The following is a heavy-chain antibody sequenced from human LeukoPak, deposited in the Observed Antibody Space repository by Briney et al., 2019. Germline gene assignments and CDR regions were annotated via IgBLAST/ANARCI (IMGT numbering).Heavy chain of an antibody. D-gene: IGHD3-10*01. CDR1: GYTLTSYG. V-gene: IGHV1-18*01. CDR2: ISAYNGNT. Sequence: ASVKVSCKASGYTLTSYGISWVRQAPGQGLEWMGWISAYNGNTNYAQKLQGRVTMTTDTSTSTAYMELRSLRSDDTAVYYCAMGPYYYGSGSYPPHAFDIWGQGTMVTVSS. CDR3: AMGPYYYGSGSYPPHAFDI. J-gene: IGHJ3*02.